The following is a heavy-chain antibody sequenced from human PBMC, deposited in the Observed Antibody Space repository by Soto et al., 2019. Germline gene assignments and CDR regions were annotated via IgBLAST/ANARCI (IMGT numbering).Heavy chain of an antibody. D-gene: IGHD2-15*01. CDR2: ISYDGSNK. V-gene: IGHV3-30*18. CDR3: AKDGPTTGCSGGSCYKGQTQIYYYYYYMDV. J-gene: IGHJ6*03. CDR1: GFTFSSYG. Sequence: GGSLRLSCAASGFTFSSYGMHWVRQAPGKGLEWVAVISYDGSNKYYADSVKGRFTISRDNSKNTLYLQMNSLRAEDTAVYYCAKDGPTTGCSGGSCYKGQTQIYYYYYYMDVWGKGTTVTVSS.